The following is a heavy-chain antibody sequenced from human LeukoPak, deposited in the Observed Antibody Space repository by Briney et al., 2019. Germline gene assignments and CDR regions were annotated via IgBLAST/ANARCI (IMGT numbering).Heavy chain of an antibody. CDR3: ARVVVGIAVAEHFDY. CDR1: GGTFSSYA. J-gene: IGHJ4*02. Sequence: SVKVSCKASGGTFSSYAISWVRQAPGQGLEWMGGIIPIFGTANYAQKFQGRVTITADESTSTAYMELSSLRSEDTAVYYCARVVVGIAVAEHFDYWGQGTLVTVSS. CDR2: IIPIFGTA. V-gene: IGHV1-69*13. D-gene: IGHD6-19*01.